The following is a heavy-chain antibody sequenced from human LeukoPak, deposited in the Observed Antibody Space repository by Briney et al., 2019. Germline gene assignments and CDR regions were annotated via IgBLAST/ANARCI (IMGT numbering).Heavy chain of an antibody. CDR2: IIPIFGTA. CDR3: ARGSSGYYYEYYFDY. D-gene: IGHD3-22*01. CDR1: GGTFSSYA. Sequence: SVKVSCKASGGTFSSYAISWVRQAPGQGLEWMGGIIPIFGTANYAQKFQGRVTITADESTSTAYMELSSLRSEDTAVYYCARGSSGYYYEYYFDYWGLGTLVTVSS. V-gene: IGHV1-69*13. J-gene: IGHJ4*02.